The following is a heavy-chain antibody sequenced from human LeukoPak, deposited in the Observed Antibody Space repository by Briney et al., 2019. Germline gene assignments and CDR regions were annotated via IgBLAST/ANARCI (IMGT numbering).Heavy chain of an antibody. CDR3: AKAGIATYWYFDL. V-gene: IGHV3-23*01. J-gene: IGHJ2*01. Sequence: GGSLRLSCAASGFTFSSYAKSWVRQAPGKGLEWISAISGSGGSTYYADSVKGRFTISRDNSKNTLYLQMNSLRAEDTAVYYCAKAGIATYWYFDLWGRGTLVTVSS. CDR1: GFTFSSYA. D-gene: IGHD6-13*01. CDR2: ISGSGGST.